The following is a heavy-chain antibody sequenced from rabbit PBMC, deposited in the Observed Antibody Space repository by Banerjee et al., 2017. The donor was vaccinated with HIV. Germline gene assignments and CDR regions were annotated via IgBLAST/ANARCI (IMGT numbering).Heavy chain of an antibody. CDR2: IVPIFGVT. V-gene: IGHV1S47*01. CDR1: GFDFSTYS. D-gene: IGHD4-1*01. CDR3: ARDLAGVIGWNFYS. J-gene: IGHJ4*01. Sequence: QEQLVESGGGLVQPGGSLKLSCKASGFDFSTYSMSWVRQAPGKGLEWIGYIVPIFGVTCCANWVNGRFTISSRNAQNTLYLQMTSLTAADTATYFCARDLAGVIGWNFYSWGPGTLVTVS.